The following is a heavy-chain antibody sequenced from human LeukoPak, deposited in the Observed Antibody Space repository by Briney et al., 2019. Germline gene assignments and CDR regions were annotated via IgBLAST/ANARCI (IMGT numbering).Heavy chain of an antibody. CDR2: IYYSGST. Sequence: PSETLSLTCTVSGGSISSSSYYWGWIRQPPGKGLEWIGSIYYSGSTYYNLSLKSRVTISVDTSKNQFSLKLSSVTAADTAVYYCARQGRRGSGSIWGQGTMVTVSS. D-gene: IGHD3-10*01. V-gene: IGHV4-39*01. CDR1: GGSISSSSYY. J-gene: IGHJ3*02. CDR3: ARQGRRGSGSI.